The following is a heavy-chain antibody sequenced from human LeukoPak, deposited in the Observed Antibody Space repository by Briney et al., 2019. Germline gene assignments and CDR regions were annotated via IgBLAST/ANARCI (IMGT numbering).Heavy chain of an antibody. J-gene: IGHJ6*02. CDR3: ARGVVVVPAAIVGDYYYYYGMDV. V-gene: IGHV4-4*07. D-gene: IGHD2-2*02. CDR2: LYISGST. Sequence: PSETLSLTCTVSGASISSYYYNWIRQTAGRGLEWIGRLYISGSTDYNPSLKSRVTISVDTSNNQFSLNLNSVTAADTAVYFCARGVVVVPAAIVGDYYYYYGMDVWGQGTTVTVSS. CDR1: GASISSYY.